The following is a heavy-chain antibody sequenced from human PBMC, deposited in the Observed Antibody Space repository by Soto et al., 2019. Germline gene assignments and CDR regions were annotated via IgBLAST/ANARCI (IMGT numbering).Heavy chain of an antibody. J-gene: IGHJ4*02. CDR3: ARDKRDLRFLEWSYYFDY. V-gene: IGHV3-23*01. Sequence: TGGSLRLSCAASGFTFSSYAMSWVRQAPGKGLEWVSAISGSGGSTYYADSVKGRFTISRDNSKNTLYLQMNSLRAEDTAVYYCARDKRDLRFLEWSYYFDYWGQGTLVTVSS. CDR2: ISGSGGST. D-gene: IGHD3-3*01. CDR1: GFTFSSYA.